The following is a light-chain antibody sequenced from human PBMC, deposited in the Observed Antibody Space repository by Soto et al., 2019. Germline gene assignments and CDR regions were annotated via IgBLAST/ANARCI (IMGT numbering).Light chain of an antibody. J-gene: IGKJ2*01. V-gene: IGKV1-5*01. CDR2: GAS. Sequence: DTQMTQSPSTLSASVGDTVTITCRARQNINNWLAWYQQKPEKVPKLLIYGASTLEDGVPSRFSGSRSGTEFTLTINSLQPDDFAAYYCQRDDGYFGQGTKLEIK. CDR1: QNINNW. CDR3: QRDDGY.